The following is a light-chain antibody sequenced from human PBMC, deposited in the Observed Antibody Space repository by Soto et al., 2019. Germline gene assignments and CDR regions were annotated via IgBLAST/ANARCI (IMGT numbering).Light chain of an antibody. CDR3: QQSYSTFIFT. CDR1: QSISSY. V-gene: IGKV1-39*01. J-gene: IGKJ3*01. CDR2: AAS. Sequence: DIQMTQSPSSLSASVGDRVTITCRASQSISSYLNWYQQKPGKAPKLLIYAASSLQSGVPSRFSGSGSGTDFTLTISSLQPEDFATYYGQQSYSTFIFTFGPGTKVDIK.